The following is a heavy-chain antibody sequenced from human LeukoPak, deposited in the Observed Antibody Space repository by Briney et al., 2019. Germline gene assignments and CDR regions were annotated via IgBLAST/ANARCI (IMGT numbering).Heavy chain of an antibody. CDR3: ARRYYGSGTNYFDY. V-gene: IGHV4-4*02. J-gene: IGHJ4*02. CDR2: IYHSGST. Sequence: SETLSLTCTVSGGSISTSNWRSWVHRPPGKGLELIGEIYHSGSTTYNSSLKSRLTISIDKSKNHFSLNLSSVTAADTAVYYCARRYYGSGTNYFDYWGQGTLVTVSS. D-gene: IGHD3-10*01. CDR1: GGSISTSNW.